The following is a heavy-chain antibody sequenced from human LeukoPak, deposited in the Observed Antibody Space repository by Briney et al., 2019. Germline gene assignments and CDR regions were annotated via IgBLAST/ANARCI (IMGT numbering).Heavy chain of an antibody. J-gene: IGHJ4*02. CDR3: AKGAYDYIEVGYFDY. V-gene: IGHV3-23*01. CDR2: IIGSVAST. Sequence: GGSLRLSCAVSGFPFANYAMSWVRQTPGKGLEWVSHIIGSVASTQYADSVKGRFTISRDNSKNTLYLQMNSLRADDTAVYFCAKGAYDYIEVGYFDYWGQGTVVTVSS. D-gene: IGHD2-21*01. CDR1: GFPFANYA.